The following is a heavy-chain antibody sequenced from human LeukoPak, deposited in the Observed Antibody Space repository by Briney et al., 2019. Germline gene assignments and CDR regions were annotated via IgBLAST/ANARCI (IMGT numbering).Heavy chain of an antibody. Sequence: PGGSLRLSCTASGFTFSSYWMSWVRQAPGKGLEWVANINQDGSEKYYVDSVKGRFNISRDNAKNSLYLQMNSLRAEDTAVYYCARGRRVPAAMGNWFDPWGQGTLVTVSS. V-gene: IGHV3-7*01. J-gene: IGHJ5*02. CDR3: ARGRRVPAAMGNWFDP. CDR1: GFTFSSYW. CDR2: INQDGSEK. D-gene: IGHD2-2*01.